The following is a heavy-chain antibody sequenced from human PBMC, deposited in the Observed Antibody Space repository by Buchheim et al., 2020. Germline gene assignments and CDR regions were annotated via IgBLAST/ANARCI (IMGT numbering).Heavy chain of an antibody. CDR3: ARDPTWVYSGSYVDYYGMDV. CDR1: GFTFSSYW. D-gene: IGHD1-26*01. V-gene: IGHV3-74*01. CDR2: INSDGSST. J-gene: IGHJ6*02. Sequence: EVQLVESGGGLVQPGGSLRLSCAASGFTFSSYWMHWVRQAPGKGLVWVSRINSDGSSTSYADSVKGRFTISRDNAKNTMYLQMNSLRAEDTAVYYCARDPTWVYSGSYVDYYGMDVWGQGTT.